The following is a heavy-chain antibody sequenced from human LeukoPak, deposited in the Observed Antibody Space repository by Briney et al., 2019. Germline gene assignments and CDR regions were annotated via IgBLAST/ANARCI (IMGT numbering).Heavy chain of an antibody. CDR1: GGSISSSSYY. J-gene: IGHJ3*02. CDR2: IYYSGST. V-gene: IGHV4-39*01. CDR3: ARGLFLWFGESAFDI. Sequence: SETLSLTCTVSGGSISSSSYYWGWIRQPPGKGLEWIGSIYYSGSTYYNPSLKSRITISVDTSKNQFSLKLSSVTAADTAVYYCARGLFLWFGESAFDIWGQGTMVTVSS. D-gene: IGHD3-10*01.